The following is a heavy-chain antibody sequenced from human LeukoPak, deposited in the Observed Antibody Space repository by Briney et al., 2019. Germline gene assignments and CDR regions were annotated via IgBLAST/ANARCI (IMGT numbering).Heavy chain of an antibody. J-gene: IGHJ4*02. D-gene: IGHD3-22*01. Sequence: ASVKVSCKASGYTFTSYDINWVRQATGQGLEWMGWMNPNSGNTGYAQKFQGRVTITADESTSTAYMELSSLRSEDTAVYYCARVGSSGYLTYYFDYWGQGTLVTVSS. CDR1: GYTFTSYD. V-gene: IGHV1-8*01. CDR2: MNPNSGNT. CDR3: ARVGSSGYLTYYFDY.